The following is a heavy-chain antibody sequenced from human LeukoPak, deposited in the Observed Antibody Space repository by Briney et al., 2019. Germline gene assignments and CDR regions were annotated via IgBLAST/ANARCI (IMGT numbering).Heavy chain of an antibody. CDR2: INAGNGNT. Sequence: ASVKVSCKASGYTFTTYTMHWVRQAPGQRLEWMGWINAGNGNTKYSQKFQGRVTITRDTSASTAYMELSSLRSEDTAVYYCASGGSGELWLVYWGQGTLVTVSS. CDR1: GYTFTTYT. D-gene: IGHD5-18*01. CDR3: ASGGSGELWLVY. J-gene: IGHJ4*02. V-gene: IGHV1-3*01.